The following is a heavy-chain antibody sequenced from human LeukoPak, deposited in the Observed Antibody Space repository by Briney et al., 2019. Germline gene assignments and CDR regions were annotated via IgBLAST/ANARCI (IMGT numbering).Heavy chain of an antibody. V-gene: IGHV1-24*01. CDR1: GYTLTELS. CDR3: ATVVRRIAVAQWPSSIDY. J-gene: IGHJ4*02. D-gene: IGHD6-19*01. CDR2: FDPEDGET. Sequence: GASVKVSCKVSGYTLTELSMHWVRQAPGKGLEWMGGFDPEDGETIYAQKFQGRVTMTEDTSTDTAYMELSSLRSEDTAVYYCATVVRRIAVAQWPSSIDYWGQGTLVTVSS.